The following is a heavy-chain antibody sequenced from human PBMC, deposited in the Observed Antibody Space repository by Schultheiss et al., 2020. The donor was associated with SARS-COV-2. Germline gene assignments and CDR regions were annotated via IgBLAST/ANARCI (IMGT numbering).Heavy chain of an antibody. D-gene: IGHD3-3*01. CDR2: IIPIFGTA. CDR1: GGTFSSYA. J-gene: IGHJ6*02. V-gene: IGHV1-69*13. CDR3: ARDLRAYYDFWSGYYTPEYYYYYGMDV. Sequence: SVKVSCKASGGTFSSYAISWVRQAPGQGLEWMGGIIPIFGTANYAQKFQGRVTITADESTSTAYMELSSLRSEDTAVYYCARDLRAYYDFWSGYYTPEYYYYYGMDVWGQGTTVTVSS.